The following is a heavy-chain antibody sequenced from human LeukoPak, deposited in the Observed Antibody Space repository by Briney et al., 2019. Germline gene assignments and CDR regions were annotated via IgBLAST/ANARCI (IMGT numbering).Heavy chain of an antibody. CDR3: ARDLRFGELLYPY. J-gene: IGHJ4*02. Sequence: SETLSLTCAVYGGSFSGYYWSWIRQPPGKGLEWIGEINYSGSTNYNPSLESRVTISRDTSKNQFSLKLTSVTAADTAVYYCARDLRFGELLYPYWGQGTLVTVSS. CDR2: INYSGST. D-gene: IGHD3-10*01. V-gene: IGHV4-34*01. CDR1: GGSFSGYY.